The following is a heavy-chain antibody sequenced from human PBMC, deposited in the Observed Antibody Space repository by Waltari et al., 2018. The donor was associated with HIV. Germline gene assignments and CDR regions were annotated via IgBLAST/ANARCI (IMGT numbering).Heavy chain of an antibody. D-gene: IGHD6-6*01. CDR3: AKEGIAGRPSVPDY. Sequence: EVQLLESGGGLVQPGGSLRLSCAASGFTFSSYAMSWVRQAPGKGVGGVSVISGSGGSTYYADFVKGRFTISRDNSKNTLYLQMNSLRAEDTAVYYCAKEGIAGRPSVPDYWGQGTLVTVSS. J-gene: IGHJ4*02. CDR2: ISGSGGST. CDR1: GFTFSSYA. V-gene: IGHV3-23*01.